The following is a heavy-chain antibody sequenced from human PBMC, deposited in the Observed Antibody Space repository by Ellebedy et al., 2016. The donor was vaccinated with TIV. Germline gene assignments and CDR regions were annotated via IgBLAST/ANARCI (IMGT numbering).Heavy chain of an antibody. CDR2: ISAYNGNT. Sequence: ASVKVSXXASGYTFTSYGISWVRQAPGQGLEWMGWISAYNGNTNYAQKLQGRVTMTTDTSTSTAYMELRSLRSDDTAVYYCAREGGYSSSSSQARVAGYYYMDVWGKGTTVTVSS. CDR3: AREGGYSSSSSQARVAGYYYMDV. CDR1: GYTFTSYG. D-gene: IGHD6-6*01. J-gene: IGHJ6*03. V-gene: IGHV1-18*01.